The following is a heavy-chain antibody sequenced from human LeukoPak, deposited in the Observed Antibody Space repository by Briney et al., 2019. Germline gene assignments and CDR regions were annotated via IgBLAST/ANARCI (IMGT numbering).Heavy chain of an antibody. Sequence: GGSLRLSCAASGFAFNSHTMSWVRQAPGKGLEWVASIKEDEIEIHYVGSVKGRFTISRDNAQNSLYLQMNSLRVEDTAVYYCVRGGSRYFDPWGQGTLVTVSS. V-gene: IGHV3-7*01. CDR3: VRGGSRYFDP. D-gene: IGHD3-10*01. CDR2: IKEDEIEI. CDR1: GFAFNSHT. J-gene: IGHJ4*02.